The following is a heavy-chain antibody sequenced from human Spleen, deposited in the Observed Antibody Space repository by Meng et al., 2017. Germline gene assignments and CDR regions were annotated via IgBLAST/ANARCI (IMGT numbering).Heavy chain of an antibody. CDR1: GFTFSSYA. Sequence: GGSLRLSCAASGFTFSSYAMSWVRQAPGKGLEWVSAISGSGGSTYYADSVKGRFTISRDNSKNTLYLQMNSLRAEDTAVYYCANEGAYYDSSGYYSRFQHWGQGTLVTVSS. J-gene: IGHJ1*01. CDR3: ANEGAYYDSSGYYSRFQH. CDR2: ISGSGGST. V-gene: IGHV3-23*01. D-gene: IGHD3-22*01.